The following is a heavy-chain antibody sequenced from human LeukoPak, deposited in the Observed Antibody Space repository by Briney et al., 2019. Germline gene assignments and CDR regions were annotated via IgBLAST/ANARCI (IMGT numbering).Heavy chain of an antibody. CDR2: IYYSGST. V-gene: IGHV4-59*01. CDR3: ARAINPDYNWFDP. CDR1: GCSISSYY. D-gene: IGHD2-21*02. Sequence: SETLSLTCTVSGCSISSYYWSWIRQPPGKGLEWVGYIYYSGSTNYNPSLKSRVTISVDTSKNQFSLKLSSVTAADTAVYYCARAINPDYNWFDPWGQGTLVTVSS. J-gene: IGHJ5*02.